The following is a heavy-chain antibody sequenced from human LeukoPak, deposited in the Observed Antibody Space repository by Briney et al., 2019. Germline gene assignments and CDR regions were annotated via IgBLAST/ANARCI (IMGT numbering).Heavy chain of an antibody. CDR3: ARVPHYGKSGGNWFDP. CDR2: INANSGAT. Sequence: ASVKVSCKASGYTLTAYYMHWVRQAPGQGLEWMGWINANSGATNYEQKFQGRVTMTRDTSISTAYMELSRVTSDDTAVYYCARVPHYGKSGGNWFDPWGQGTLVTVSS. V-gene: IGHV1-2*02. CDR1: GYTLTAYY. J-gene: IGHJ5*02. D-gene: IGHD3-16*01.